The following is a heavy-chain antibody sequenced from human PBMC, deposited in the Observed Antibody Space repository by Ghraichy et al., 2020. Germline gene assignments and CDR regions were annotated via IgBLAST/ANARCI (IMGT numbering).Heavy chain of an antibody. V-gene: IGHV4-59*01. J-gene: IGHJ5*02. D-gene: IGHD3-16*02. CDR3: ARDLGGGSYLSRFDP. Sequence: ESLNISCTVSGDSMTPNFWTWIRQPPNKGLEWIGYIFDTGSTTYNPSLKSRVTMSLDMSKNQFFLKLTSVTAADTAIYYCARDLGGGSYLSRFDPWGQGTLVTVSS. CDR1: GDSMTPNF. CDR2: IFDTGST.